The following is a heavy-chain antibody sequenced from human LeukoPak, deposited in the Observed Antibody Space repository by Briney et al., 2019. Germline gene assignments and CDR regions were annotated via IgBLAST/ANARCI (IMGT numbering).Heavy chain of an antibody. CDR1: GGSISSSNW. Sequence: PSGTLSLTCAVSGGSISSSNWWSWVRQPPGKGLEWIGEIYHSGSTNYNPSLKSRVTISVDKSKNQFSLKLSSVTAADTAVYYCARLRDYVWGSYPMLDYWGQGTLVTVSS. D-gene: IGHD3-16*02. V-gene: IGHV4-4*02. CDR2: IYHSGST. CDR3: ARLRDYVWGSYPMLDY. J-gene: IGHJ4*02.